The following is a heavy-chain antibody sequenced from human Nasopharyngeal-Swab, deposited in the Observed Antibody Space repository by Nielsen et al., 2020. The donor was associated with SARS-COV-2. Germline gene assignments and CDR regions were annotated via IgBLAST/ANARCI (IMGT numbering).Heavy chain of an antibody. CDR2: LSGTGDHT. Sequence: GGSLRLSCAASGFTFTSYAMNWVRQAPGKGLEWVSGLSGTGDHTYYAASVKGRFTISRDTSKNTLYLQMNGLSAEDTAVYYCAKDSGAGFCDDGSCFPTNHWGQGTLVTVSS. CDR1: GFTFTSYA. V-gene: IGHV3-23*01. J-gene: IGHJ5*02. D-gene: IGHD2-15*01. CDR3: AKDSGAGFCDDGSCFPTNH.